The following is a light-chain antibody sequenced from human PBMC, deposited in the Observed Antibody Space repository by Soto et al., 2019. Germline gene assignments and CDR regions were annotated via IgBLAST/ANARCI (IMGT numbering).Light chain of an antibody. CDR1: SSDVGGYNY. J-gene: IGLJ1*01. CDR3: SSYTSSSTLLCV. Sequence: QSALTQPASVSGSPGQSITISCTGTSSDVGGYNYVSWYQQHPGKAPKLMIFDVSNRPSGVSNRFSGSKSGNTASLTISGLQAEDEADYYCSSYTSSSTLLCVFGTVTKLTVL. V-gene: IGLV2-14*01. CDR2: DVS.